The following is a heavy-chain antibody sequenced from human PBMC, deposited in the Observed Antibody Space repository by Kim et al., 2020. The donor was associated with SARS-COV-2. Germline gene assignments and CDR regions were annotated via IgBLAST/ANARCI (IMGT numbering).Heavy chain of an antibody. CDR2: IYSGGGT. Sequence: GGSLRFSCATSGFTVSRNYMSWVRQAPGKGLDWVAVIYSGGGTYYADSVKGRFTISRDIFKNTLYLQMNSLRGDDTAVYYCAGGGTSYFYGMGVWGQGTT. D-gene: IGHD1-1*01. V-gene: IGHV3-66*01. J-gene: IGHJ6*02. CDR1: GFTVSRNY. CDR3: AGGGTSYFYGMGV.